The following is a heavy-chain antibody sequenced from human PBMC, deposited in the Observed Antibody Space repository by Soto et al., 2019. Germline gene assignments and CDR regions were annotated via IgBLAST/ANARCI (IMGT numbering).Heavy chain of an antibody. CDR3: ASVYGDYLYYFDY. J-gene: IGHJ4*02. V-gene: IGHV1-69*13. D-gene: IGHD4-17*01. CDR2: IIPIFGTA. Sequence: EASVKVSCKASGGTFSSYAISWVRQAPGQGLEWIGGIIPIFGTANYAQKFQGRVTITADESTSTAYMELSSLRSEDTAVYYCASVYGDYLYYFDYWGQGTLVTVS. CDR1: GGTFSSYA.